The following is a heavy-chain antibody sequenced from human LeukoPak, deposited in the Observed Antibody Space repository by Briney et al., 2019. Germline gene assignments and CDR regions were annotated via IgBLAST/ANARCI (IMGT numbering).Heavy chain of an antibody. V-gene: IGHV1-69*13. CDR1: GGTFSSYA. CDR3: ARVRSGYSSGWYIADAFDI. CDR2: IIPILGTA. D-gene: IGHD6-19*01. Sequence: SVKVSCKASGGTFSSYAISWVRQAPGQGLEWMGGIIPILGTANYAQKFQGRVTITADESTSTAYMELSSLRSEDTAVYYCARVRSGYSSGWYIADAFDIWGQGTMVTVSS. J-gene: IGHJ3*02.